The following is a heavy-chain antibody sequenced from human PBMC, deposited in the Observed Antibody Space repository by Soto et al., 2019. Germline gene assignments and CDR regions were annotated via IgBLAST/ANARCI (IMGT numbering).Heavy chain of an antibody. V-gene: IGHV4-59*01. CDR1: GDSIRTYY. CDR3: ARLQLVQKVIDY. CDR2: IFYSGGT. Sequence: PSETLSLTCTVSGDSIRTYYWILLRQPPGKGLQWIGYIFYSGGTAYNPSLKSRVTISLDMSKKQISLKLSSVTTADTATYFCARLQLVQKVIDYWGQGTLVTVSS. D-gene: IGHD1-1*01. J-gene: IGHJ4*02.